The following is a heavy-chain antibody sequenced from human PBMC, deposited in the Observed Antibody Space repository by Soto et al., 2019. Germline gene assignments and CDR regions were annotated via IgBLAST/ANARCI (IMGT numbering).Heavy chain of an antibody. CDR3: ARSSGWHFHY. CDR1: GGSISNYY. D-gene: IGHD6-19*01. J-gene: IGHJ4*02. CDR2: IYNSGST. V-gene: IGHV4-59*08. Sequence: SETLSLTCTVSGGSISNYYWTWIRQPPGKRLEWIGYIYNSGSTNYNPSLKSRVTISVDTSKNQFSLKLSSVTAADTAVYYCARSSGWHFHYWGQGTLVT.